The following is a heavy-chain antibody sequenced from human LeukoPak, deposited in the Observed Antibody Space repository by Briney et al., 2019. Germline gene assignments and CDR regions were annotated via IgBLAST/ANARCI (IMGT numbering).Heavy chain of an antibody. Sequence: GGSLRLSCAASGFTVSSNYMSWVCQAPGKGLEWVSVIYSGGSTYYTDSVKGRFTISRDNSKNTLYLQMNSLRAEDTAVYYCARAARQDYYFDYWGQGTLVTVSS. CDR1: GFTVSSNY. CDR3: ARAARQDYYFDY. J-gene: IGHJ4*02. CDR2: IYSGGST. V-gene: IGHV3-66*02. D-gene: IGHD6-6*01.